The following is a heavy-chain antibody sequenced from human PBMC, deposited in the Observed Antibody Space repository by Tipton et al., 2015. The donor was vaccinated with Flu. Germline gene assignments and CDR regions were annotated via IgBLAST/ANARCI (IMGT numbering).Heavy chain of an antibody. Sequence: TLSLTCAVSGGSISSGGYSWTWIRQPPGKGLEWIGYIYHTGITQYSPSLKSRVTISVDRSKNQFSLKLRSVTAADTAVYYFARGNLDLDYWGLGTLVTVSS. CDR2: IYHTGIT. CDR1: GGSISSGGYS. D-gene: IGHD1-14*01. CDR3: ARGNLDLDY. J-gene: IGHJ4*02. V-gene: IGHV4-30-2*01.